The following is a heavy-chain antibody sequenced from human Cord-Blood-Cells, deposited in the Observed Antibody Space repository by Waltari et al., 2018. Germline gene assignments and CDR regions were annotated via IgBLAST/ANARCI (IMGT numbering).Heavy chain of an antibody. CDR3: AKSTRPEYSSSSYAFDI. D-gene: IGHD6-6*01. J-gene: IGHJ3*02. Sequence: EVQLVESGGGLVQPGRCLRLSCAASGFTFDDYAMHWVRQAPGKGLEWVSGISWNSGSIGDADSVKGRFTISRDNAKNSLYLQMNSLRAEDTALYYCAKSTRPEYSSSSYAFDIWGQGTMVTVSS. CDR2: ISWNSGSI. CDR1: GFTFDDYA. V-gene: IGHV3-9*01.